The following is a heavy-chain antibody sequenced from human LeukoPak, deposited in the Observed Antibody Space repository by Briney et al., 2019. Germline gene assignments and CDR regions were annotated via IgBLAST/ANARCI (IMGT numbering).Heavy chain of an antibody. CDR1: GDSTSSGDYY. CDR3: AREGVVGATTPFDH. J-gene: IGHJ4*02. V-gene: IGHV4-30-4*08. Sequence: SQTLSLTCTVSGDSTSSGDYYWSWIRQPPGKGLEWIGYIYYSGSTYYNPSLKSRVSISVDTSKSQFSLKLSSVTAADTAVYYCAREGVVGATTPFDHWGQGTPVTVSS. CDR2: IYYSGST. D-gene: IGHD1-26*01.